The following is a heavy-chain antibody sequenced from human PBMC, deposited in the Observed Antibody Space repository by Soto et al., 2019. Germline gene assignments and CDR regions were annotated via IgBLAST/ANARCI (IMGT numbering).Heavy chain of an antibody. V-gene: IGHV5-51*01. CDR2: IYPGDSDT. CDR1: GYSFTSYW. D-gene: IGHD6-13*01. J-gene: IGHJ6*02. CDR3: ARRLAAAGEYYYYYYYGMDV. Sequence: PGESLNISCKGSGYSFTSYWIGWVRQMPGKGLEWMGIIYPGDSDTRYSPSFQGQVTISADKSISTAYLQWSSLKASDTAMYYCARRLAAAGEYYYYYYYGMDVWGQGTTVTVSS.